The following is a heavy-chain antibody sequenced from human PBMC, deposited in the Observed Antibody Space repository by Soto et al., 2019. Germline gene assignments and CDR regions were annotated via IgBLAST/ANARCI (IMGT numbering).Heavy chain of an antibody. CDR2: IYPSDSYI. CDR3: ARRGENYYDSSGYYFDY. Sequence: PGESLKISCKGSGYSFNSYWISWVRQMPGKGLEWMGRIYPSDSYIKYNPSFQGQVTISADKSISTAYLQWSSLKASDTAMYYCARRGENYYDSSGYYFDYWGQGTLVTVSS. J-gene: IGHJ4*02. D-gene: IGHD3-22*01. CDR1: GYSFNSYW. V-gene: IGHV5-10-1*04.